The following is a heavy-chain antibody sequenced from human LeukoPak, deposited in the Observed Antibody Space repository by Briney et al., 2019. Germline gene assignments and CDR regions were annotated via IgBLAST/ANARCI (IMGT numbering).Heavy chain of an antibody. D-gene: IGHD1-14*01. Sequence: GVSLRLSCAASGFTFSSYAMHWVRQAPGKGLEWVAVISYDGSNKYYADSVKGRFTISRDNSKNTLYLQMNSLRAEDTAVYYCSSGTILDYWGQGTLVTVSS. CDR2: ISYDGSNK. CDR3: SSGTILDY. J-gene: IGHJ4*02. V-gene: IGHV3-30-3*01. CDR1: GFTFSSYA.